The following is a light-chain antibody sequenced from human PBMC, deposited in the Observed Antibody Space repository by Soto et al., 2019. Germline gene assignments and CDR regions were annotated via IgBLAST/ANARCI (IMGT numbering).Light chain of an antibody. CDR2: DAS. CDR3: QQYNTYSPERT. Sequence: DIQMTQSPSTLSAFVGDRVTITCRASQSSGRWLAWYQQKPGKAPKLLIYDASSLESGVPSRFSGSGSGTEFTLTISSLQPDDFATYYCQQYNTYSPERTFGQGTQVEVK. CDR1: QSSGRW. V-gene: IGKV1-5*01. J-gene: IGKJ1*01.